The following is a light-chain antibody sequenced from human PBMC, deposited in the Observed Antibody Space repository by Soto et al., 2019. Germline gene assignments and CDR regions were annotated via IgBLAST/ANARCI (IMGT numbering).Light chain of an antibody. CDR2: EVV. V-gene: IGLV2-8*01. Sequence: QSALTQPPSASGSSGQSVTISCTGTKNDIGVYDFVSWYQHHPGKAPRLIIYEVVQRPSGVPDRFSGSKSGNTASLTVSGLQAADEADYFCKSYAGSNTYVFGSRTKVTVL. CDR3: KSYAGSNTYV. CDR1: KNDIGVYDF. J-gene: IGLJ1*01.